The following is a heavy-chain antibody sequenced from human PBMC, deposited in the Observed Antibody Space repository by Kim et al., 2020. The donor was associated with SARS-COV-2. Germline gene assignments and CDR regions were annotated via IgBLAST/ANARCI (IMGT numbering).Heavy chain of an antibody. J-gene: IGHJ4*02. Sequence: SETLSLTCAVYGGSFSGYYWSWIRQPPGKGLEWIGEINHSGSTNYNPSLKSRVTISVDTSKNQFSLKLSSVTAADTAVYYCARGLTTIVATIASAYYFDYWGQGTLVTVSS. CDR3: ARGLTTIVATIASAYYFDY. CDR2: INHSGST. D-gene: IGHD5-12*01. CDR1: GGSFSGYY. V-gene: IGHV4-34*01.